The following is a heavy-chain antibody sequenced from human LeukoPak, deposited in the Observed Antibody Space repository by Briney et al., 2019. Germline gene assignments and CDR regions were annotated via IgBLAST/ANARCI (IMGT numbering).Heavy chain of an antibody. CDR2: INPSGGST. V-gene: IGHV1-46*01. D-gene: IGHD3-3*01. CDR3: ARDLPNYDFWSGFFRGKKYGMDV. Sequence: ASVKVSCKASGYTFTSYYMHWVRQAPGQGLEWMGIINPSGGSTSYAQKFQGRVTMTRDTSTSTVYMELSSLRSEDTAVYYCARDLPNYDFWSGFFRGKKYGMDVWGQGTTVTVSS. J-gene: IGHJ6*02. CDR1: GYTFTSYY.